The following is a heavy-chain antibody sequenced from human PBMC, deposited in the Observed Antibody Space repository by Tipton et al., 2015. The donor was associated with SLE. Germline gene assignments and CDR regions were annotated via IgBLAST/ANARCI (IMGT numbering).Heavy chain of an antibody. CDR3: ARVYGSGSYSDYYYYMDV. CDR1: GYTFTSYG. J-gene: IGHJ6*03. V-gene: IGHV1-18*01. Sequence: QLVQSGAEVKKPGASVKVSCKASGYTFTSYGISWVRQAPGQGLEWMGWISAYNGNTNYAQKLQGRVTMTTDTSTSTAYMELRSLRSDDTAVYYCARVYGSGSYSDYYYYMDVWDKGTTVTVSS. CDR2: ISAYNGNT. D-gene: IGHD3-10*01.